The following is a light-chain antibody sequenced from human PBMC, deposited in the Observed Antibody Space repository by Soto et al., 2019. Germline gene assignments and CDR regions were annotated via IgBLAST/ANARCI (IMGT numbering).Light chain of an antibody. Sequence: LGLTQSPGTLTISPRERATPSCRPSQTDSSSYLAWYQQKRGQAPRLLIYCASSRATGIPDRFSGSGSGTDFTLTISRLEPEDVAVYYCQQYGGSPRTFGQGTKVDIK. V-gene: IGKV3-20*01. J-gene: IGKJ1*01. CDR1: QTDSSSY. CDR3: QQYGGSPRT. CDR2: CAS.